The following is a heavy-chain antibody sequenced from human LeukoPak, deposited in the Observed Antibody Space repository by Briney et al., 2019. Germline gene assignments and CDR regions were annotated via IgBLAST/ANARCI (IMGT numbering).Heavy chain of an antibody. D-gene: IGHD2-2*01. CDR2: IIPILGIA. J-gene: IGHJ5*02. CDR3: ARDQPLVVVVPAAIDGWFDP. Sequence: SVKVSCKASGGTFSSYAISWVRQAPGRGLEWMGRIIPILGIANYAQKFQGRVTITADKSTSTAYMELSSLRSEDTAVYYCARDQPLVVVVPAAIDGWFDPWGQGTLVTVSS. V-gene: IGHV1-69*04. CDR1: GGTFSSYA.